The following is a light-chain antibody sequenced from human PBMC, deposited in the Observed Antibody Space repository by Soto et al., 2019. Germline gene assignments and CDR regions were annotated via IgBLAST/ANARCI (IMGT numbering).Light chain of an antibody. Sequence: DIQITQSPSTLSASVGDRVTITCRASQSISSWLAWYQQKPGKAPKLLIYKASSLESGVPSRFSGSGSGTEFTLTISXLQPDDFATYYCQQYNSYSTFGQGTKVDIK. CDR2: KAS. CDR1: QSISSW. CDR3: QQYNSYST. V-gene: IGKV1-5*03. J-gene: IGKJ1*01.